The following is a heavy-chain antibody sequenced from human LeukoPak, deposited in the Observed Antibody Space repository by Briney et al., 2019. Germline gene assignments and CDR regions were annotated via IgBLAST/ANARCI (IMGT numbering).Heavy chain of an antibody. CDR1: GFTFGSYA. J-gene: IGHJ5*02. D-gene: IGHD3-10*01. CDR3: AKVDYYYGSGSYHTFDP. V-gene: IGHV3-23*01. Sequence: GGSLRLSCAASGFTFGSYAMSWVRQAPGKGLEWVSAISGSGGSTYYADSVKGRFTISRDNSKNTLYLQMNSLRAEDTAVYYCAKVDYYYGSGSYHTFDPWGQGTLVTVSS. CDR2: ISGSGGST.